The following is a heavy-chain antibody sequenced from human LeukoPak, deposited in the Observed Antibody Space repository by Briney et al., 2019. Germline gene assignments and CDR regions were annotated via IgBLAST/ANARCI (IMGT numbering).Heavy chain of an antibody. Sequence: PGGSLRLSCVDSGFTFSTYSMNWVRQAPGKGLEWVSSISSSSSYIYYGDSVKGRSTISRDNAKNSLYLQMNSLRAEDTAVYYCARDGAVTNGRYFDYWGQGTLVTVSS. CDR2: ISSSSSYI. V-gene: IGHV3-21*01. D-gene: IGHD4-17*01. J-gene: IGHJ4*02. CDR3: ARDGAVTNGRYFDY. CDR1: GFTFSTYS.